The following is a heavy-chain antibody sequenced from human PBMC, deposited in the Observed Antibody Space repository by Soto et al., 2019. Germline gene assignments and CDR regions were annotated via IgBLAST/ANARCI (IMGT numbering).Heavy chain of an antibody. CDR2: INWNGGST. Sequence: GSLRLSCAASGFTFDDYGMRWVRQAPGKGLEWVSGINWNGGSTGHADSVKGRFTISRDNAKNSLYLQMNSLRAEDTALYYCARDPGGDWNYFDYWGQGTLVTVSS. CDR3: ARDPGGDWNYFDY. D-gene: IGHD1-1*01. CDR1: GFTFDDYG. V-gene: IGHV3-20*04. J-gene: IGHJ4*02.